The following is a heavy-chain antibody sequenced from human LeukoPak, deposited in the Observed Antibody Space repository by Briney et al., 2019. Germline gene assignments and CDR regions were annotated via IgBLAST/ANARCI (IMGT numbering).Heavy chain of an antibody. D-gene: IGHD3-3*01. CDR2: ISSSSSYI. Sequence: GGSLRLSCAASGFTFSSYSMNSVRQAPGKGLEWVSSISSSSSYIYYADSVKGRFTISRDNSKNTLYLQMNSLRAEDTAVYYCAKDPVLRFLEWKDNWFDPWGQGTLVTVSS. CDR1: GFTFSSYS. CDR3: AKDPVLRFLEWKDNWFDP. J-gene: IGHJ5*02. V-gene: IGHV3-21*04.